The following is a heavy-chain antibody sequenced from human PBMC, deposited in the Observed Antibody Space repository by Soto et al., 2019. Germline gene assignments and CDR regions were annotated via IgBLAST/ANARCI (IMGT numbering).Heavy chain of an antibody. CDR3: AKDRPAAVVSPPRGFDY. CDR2: ISDRGVST. J-gene: IGHJ4*02. CDR1: GFTFSSYA. D-gene: IGHD6-13*01. Sequence: GGSLRLSCAASGFTFSSYAMTWVRQAPGKGLEWVSTISDRGVSTYYADSVKGRFTISRDNSKNTLYLQMNSLRAEDTAVYYCAKDRPAAVVSPPRGFDYWGQGSLVTVSS. V-gene: IGHV3-23*01.